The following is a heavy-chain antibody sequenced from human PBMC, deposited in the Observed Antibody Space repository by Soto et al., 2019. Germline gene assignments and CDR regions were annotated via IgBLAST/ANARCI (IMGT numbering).Heavy chain of an antibody. CDR2: ISGSGGST. CDR1: GFTFSSYA. D-gene: IGHD4-17*01. Sequence: PGGSLRLSCAASGFTFSSYAMTWVRQAPGKGLEWVSVISGSGGSTTYAQKFQGRVTMTRDTSTTTVYMELSSLKSEDTAVYYCARCDYNGYYFDYWGQGTLVTVS. V-gene: IGHV3-23*01. J-gene: IGHJ4*02. CDR3: ARCDYNGYYFDY.